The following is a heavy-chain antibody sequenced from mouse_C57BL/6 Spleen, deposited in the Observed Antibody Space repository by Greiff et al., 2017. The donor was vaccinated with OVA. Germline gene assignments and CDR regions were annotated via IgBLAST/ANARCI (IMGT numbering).Heavy chain of an antibody. CDR2: ISSGGSTI. CDR1: GFTFSDYG. CDR3: ARAQSCGSSSWVAD. J-gene: IGHJ3*01. Sequence: DVMLVESGGGLVKPGGSLKLSCAASGFTFSDYGMPWVRQAPEKGLEWVAYISSGGSTIYYADTVKGRFTISRDNARNTLFLQMTSLRSEDTAMYYCARAQSCGSSSWVADWGQGTLVTVSA. V-gene: IGHV5-17*01. D-gene: IGHD1-1*01.